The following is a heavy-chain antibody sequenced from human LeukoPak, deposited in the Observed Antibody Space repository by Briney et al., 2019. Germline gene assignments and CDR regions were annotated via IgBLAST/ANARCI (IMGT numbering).Heavy chain of an antibody. V-gene: IGHV3-23*01. CDR3: AKDLRDIRVVVSYFDY. Sequence: GGSLRLSCAASGFTFSSYAMSWVRQAPGKGLEWVSAISGSGGSTYYADSVKGRFTISRDNSKNTLYLQMNSLRAEDTAVYYCAKDLRDIRVVVSYFDYWGQGTLVTVSS. J-gene: IGHJ4*02. CDR2: ISGSGGST. D-gene: IGHD3-22*01. CDR1: GFTFSSYA.